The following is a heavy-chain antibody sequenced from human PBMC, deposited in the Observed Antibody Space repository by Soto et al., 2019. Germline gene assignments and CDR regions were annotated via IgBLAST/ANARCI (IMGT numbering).Heavy chain of an antibody. D-gene: IGHD6-13*01. CDR1: GYTFTSYA. Sequence: GASVKVSCKASGYTFTSYAMHWVRRAPGQRLEWMGWINAGNGNTKYSQKFQGRVTITRDTSASTAYMELSSLRSEDTAVYYCARDLGYSRSWPDYWGQGTLVTVYS. J-gene: IGHJ4*02. CDR3: ARDLGYSRSWPDY. CDR2: INAGNGNT. V-gene: IGHV1-3*01.